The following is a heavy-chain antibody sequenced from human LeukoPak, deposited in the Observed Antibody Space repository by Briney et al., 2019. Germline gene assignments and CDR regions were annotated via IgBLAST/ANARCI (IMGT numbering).Heavy chain of an antibody. CDR1: GGSISNYY. CDR3: ARRMRDYDILTGYYGTGSYFDY. D-gene: IGHD3-9*01. J-gene: IGHJ4*02. Sequence: SSETLSLTCTVSGGSISNYYWSWIRQPPGKGLEWIAYISYSGSTNYNPSLKSRVTISVDTSKNQFSLKLSSVTAADTAVYYCARRMRDYDILTGYYGTGSYFDYWGQGTLVTVSS. CDR2: ISYSGST. V-gene: IGHV4-59*08.